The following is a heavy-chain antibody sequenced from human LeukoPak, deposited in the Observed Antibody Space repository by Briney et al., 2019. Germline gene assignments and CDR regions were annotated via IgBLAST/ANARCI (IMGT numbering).Heavy chain of an antibody. CDR2: INPSGGST. J-gene: IGHJ5*02. V-gene: IGHV1-46*01. CDR1: GFTFTNYN. D-gene: IGHD3-10*01. Sequence: GASVKVSCKASGFTFTNYNLHWVRQAPGQRLEWMGIINPSGGSTNYAQNFQGRVTMTRDMSTSTDYMELSSLRSEDTAIYYCTRDNSVGDIAWWFDPWGQGTLVTVSS. CDR3: TRDNSVGDIAWWFDP.